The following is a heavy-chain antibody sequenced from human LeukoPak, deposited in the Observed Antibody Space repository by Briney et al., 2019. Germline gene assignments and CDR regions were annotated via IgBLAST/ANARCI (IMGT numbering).Heavy chain of an antibody. Sequence: GSLRLSCAASGFTFSHYGMHWVRQAPGKGLEWVAFIRYDGTNKYYADSVKGRFTISRDNSKNTLYLQMNSLRAEDTAVYYCAREAGYSYDPRGWFDPWGQGTLVTVSS. J-gene: IGHJ5*02. CDR2: IRYDGTNK. CDR1: GFTFSHYG. V-gene: IGHV3-30*02. CDR3: AREAGYSYDPRGWFDP. D-gene: IGHD5-18*01.